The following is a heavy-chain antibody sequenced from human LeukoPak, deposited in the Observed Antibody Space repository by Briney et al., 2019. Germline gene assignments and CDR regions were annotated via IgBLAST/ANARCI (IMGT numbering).Heavy chain of an antibody. V-gene: IGHV3-21*06. CDR1: GFTFSSYS. Sequence: GGSLRLSCAASGFTFSSYSMVWVRQAPGKGLEWVSSISSGSNYIYYADSVKGRFTISRDNARTSLYLQMNSLRAEDTAVYYCARDKAQDSVYYGMDVWGQGTTVTVSS. CDR2: ISSGSNYI. CDR3: ARDKAQDSVYYGMDV. D-gene: IGHD6-6*01. J-gene: IGHJ6*02.